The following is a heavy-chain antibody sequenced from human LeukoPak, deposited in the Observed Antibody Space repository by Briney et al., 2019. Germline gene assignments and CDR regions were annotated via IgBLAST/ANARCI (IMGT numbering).Heavy chain of an antibody. V-gene: IGHV1-46*01. J-gene: IGHJ1*01. D-gene: IGHD3-22*01. CDR1: GYTFTSYY. CDR2: INPSGGST. Sequence: WASVKVSCKASGYTFTSYYMHWVRQAPGQGLEWMGIINPSGGSTSYAQKFQGRVTMARDTSISTVYMELSRLRSDDTAVFYCARGYYDSSDFEYFQHWGQGTLVTVSS. CDR3: ARGYYDSSDFEYFQH.